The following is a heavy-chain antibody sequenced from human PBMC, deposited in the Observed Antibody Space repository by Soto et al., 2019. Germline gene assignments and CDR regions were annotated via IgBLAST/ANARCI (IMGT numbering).Heavy chain of an antibody. Sequence: QVQLVESGGGLVKPGGSLRLSCAASGFTFSDYYMSWIRQAPGKGLEWVSYISSSSSYTNYADSVKGRFTISRDNAKNSLYLQMNSLRAEDTAVYYCAGSYGSGSYPYYYYYGMDVWGQGTTVTVSS. CDR3: AGSYGSGSYPYYYYYGMDV. CDR2: ISSSSSYT. J-gene: IGHJ6*02. CDR1: GFTFSDYY. V-gene: IGHV3-11*06. D-gene: IGHD3-10*01.